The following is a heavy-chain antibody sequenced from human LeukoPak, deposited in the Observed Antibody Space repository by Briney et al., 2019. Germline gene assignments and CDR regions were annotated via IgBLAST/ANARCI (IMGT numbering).Heavy chain of an antibody. J-gene: IGHJ3*02. V-gene: IGHV3-23*01. CDR3: AKDRNYDFTVDAFDI. CDR2: ISGSGGTT. D-gene: IGHD3-3*01. Sequence: GGSLRLSCAASGFTFSSYAMSWVRQAPGKGLEWVSTISGSGGTTYYADSVKGRFTISRDNSKNTLHLLMNSLRAEDTAVYYCAKDRNYDFTVDAFDIWGQGTMVTVSS. CDR1: GFTFSSYA.